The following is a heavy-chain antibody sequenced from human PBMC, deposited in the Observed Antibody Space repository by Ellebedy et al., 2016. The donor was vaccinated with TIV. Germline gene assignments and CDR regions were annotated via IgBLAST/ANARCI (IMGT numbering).Heavy chain of an antibody. V-gene: IGHV1-18*01. CDR2: ISPYTGDT. Sequence: ASVKVSCKASGYAFGSYIMSWVRQAPGQGLEWMGWISPYTGDTKYAQRVQGRVTMTTDTSTGTAYMELRRLRSDDTAVYYCARDMVQGMVSRYLWFDYWGQGTLVTVSS. CDR1: GYAFGSYI. CDR3: ARDMVQGMVSRYLWFDY. D-gene: IGHD5/OR15-5a*01. J-gene: IGHJ4*02.